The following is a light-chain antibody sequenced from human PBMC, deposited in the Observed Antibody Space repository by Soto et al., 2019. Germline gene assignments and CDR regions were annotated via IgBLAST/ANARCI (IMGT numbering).Light chain of an antibody. CDR3: QHYGSSWT. Sequence: EIAMTQSPATRSVYPGERATRSCRAGQNIHTNLAWYQQKPGQAPRLLFYGASTGATGLPARFSGSGSGTDFTLTISRLEPEDFAVYYCQHYGSSWTFGQGTKVDIK. J-gene: IGKJ1*01. CDR2: GAS. V-gene: IGKV3-15*01. CDR1: QNIHTN.